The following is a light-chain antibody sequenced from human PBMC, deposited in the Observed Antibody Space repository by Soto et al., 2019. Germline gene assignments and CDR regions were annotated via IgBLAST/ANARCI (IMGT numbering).Light chain of an antibody. V-gene: IGLV2-14*01. CDR2: EVS. J-gene: IGLJ2*01. CDR3: SSFSSSTPFVI. Sequence: QSALTQPASVSGSPGQSITISCTGTSSDVGGYNYVSWYQQYPGKAPKLMIYEVSNRPSGVSNRFSGSKSGNTASLTISGLQAEDEADYYCSSFSSSTPFVIFGGGTQLTVL. CDR1: SSDVGGYNY.